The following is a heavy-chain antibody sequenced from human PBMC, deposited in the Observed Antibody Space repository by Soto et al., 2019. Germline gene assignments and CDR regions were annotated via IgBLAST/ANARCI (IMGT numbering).Heavy chain of an antibody. Sequence: EVQLLESGGGLVQPGGSLRLSCAASGFTFSSYAMSWVRQAPGKGLEWVSAISGSSGSTYYADSVKGRFPISRDNSKNTLYLQMNSLRAEDTAVYYCANTPRITIIRGLITLPFDYWGQGTLVTVSS. D-gene: IGHD3-10*01. CDR2: ISGSSGST. V-gene: IGHV3-23*01. J-gene: IGHJ4*02. CDR3: ANTPRITIIRGLITLPFDY. CDR1: GFTFSSYA.